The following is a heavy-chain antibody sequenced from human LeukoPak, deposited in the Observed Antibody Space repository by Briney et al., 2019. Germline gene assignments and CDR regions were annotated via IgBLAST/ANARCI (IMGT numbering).Heavy chain of an antibody. CDR1: RYSISSDYN. Sequence: SETLSLTCKVIRYSISSDYNWGWIRQSPGKGLEWIGTIYRTGSTYYNPSLKNRVTISVDTSKNQFSLKLSSVTATDTAVYYCARDDYTGNFFYWGQGTLITVSS. CDR3: ARDDYTGNFFY. CDR2: IYRTGST. J-gene: IGHJ4*02. V-gene: IGHV4-38-2*02. D-gene: IGHD1-26*01.